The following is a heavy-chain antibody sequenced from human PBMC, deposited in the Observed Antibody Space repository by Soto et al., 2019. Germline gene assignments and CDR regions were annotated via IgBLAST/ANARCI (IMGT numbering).Heavy chain of an antibody. CDR2: IYYSGST. V-gene: IGHV4-59*01. J-gene: IGHJ4*02. CDR3: ARGKGYYDSSGYPVTRFDY. D-gene: IGHD3-22*01. CDR1: GGSISSYY. Sequence: SETLSLTCTVSGGSISSYYWSWIRQPPGKGLEWIGYIYYSGSTNYNPSLKSRVTISVDTSKNQFSLKLSSVTAADTAVYYCARGKGYYDSSGYPVTRFDYWGQGTLVTV.